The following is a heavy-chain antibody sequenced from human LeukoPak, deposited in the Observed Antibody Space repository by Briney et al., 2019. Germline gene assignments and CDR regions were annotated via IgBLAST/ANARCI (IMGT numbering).Heavy chain of an antibody. CDR3: VRSNSGGTCVDY. V-gene: IGHV3-21*01. CDR2: LSSSSGRYM. J-gene: IGHJ4*02. CDR1: GFDFTTYN. Sequence: GGSLRLSCAAFGFDFTTYNMNWVRQAPGKGLEWISSLSSSSGRYMYYADSVKGRFTISRDNAKNSLYLQMNSLRAEDTAVYFCVRSNSGGTCVDYWGQGSLVTVSS. D-gene: IGHD2-15*01.